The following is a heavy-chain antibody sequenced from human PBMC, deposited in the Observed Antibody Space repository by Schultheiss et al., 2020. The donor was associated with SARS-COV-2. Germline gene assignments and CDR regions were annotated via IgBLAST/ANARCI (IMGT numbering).Heavy chain of an antibody. V-gene: IGHV3-33*03. Sequence: GSLRLSCAASGFTFSSYGMHWVRQAPGKGLEWVAVIWYDGSNKYYADSVKGRFTISRDNAKNSLYLQMNSLRAEDTALYYCAKGDYSNYVGYAFDIWGQGTMVTVSS. CDR3: AKGDYSNYVGYAFDI. CDR1: GFTFSSYG. D-gene: IGHD4-11*01. J-gene: IGHJ3*02. CDR2: IWYDGSNK.